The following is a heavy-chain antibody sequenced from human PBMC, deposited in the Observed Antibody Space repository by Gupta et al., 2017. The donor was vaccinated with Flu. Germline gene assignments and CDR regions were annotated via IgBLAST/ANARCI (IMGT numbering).Heavy chain of an antibody. V-gene: IGHV1-8*01. D-gene: IGHD3-3*01. CDR3: ARWPYYDFWSGYTRYGMDV. J-gene: IGHJ6*02. CDR2: MNPNSGNT. Sequence: NWVRQATGQGLEWMGWMNPNSGNTGYAQKFQGRVTMTRNTSISTAYMELSSLRSEDTAVYYCARWPYYDFWSGYTRYGMDVWGQGTTVTVSS.